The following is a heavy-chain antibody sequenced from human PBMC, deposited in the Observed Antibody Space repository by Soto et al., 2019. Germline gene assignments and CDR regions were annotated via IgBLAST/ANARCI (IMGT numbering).Heavy chain of an antibody. Sequence: EVQLVESGGGLVQPGGSLRLSCAASGFTFSSYSMNWVRQAPGKGLEWVSYISGSSSMIYYADSVKGRFTISRDNAKNSRYQQMNSLRAEDTAVYYCARDLNPRQEMLYALLGYWGQGTLVTVSS. CDR3: ARDLNPRQEMLYALLGY. D-gene: IGHD2-8*01. CDR1: GFTFSSYS. V-gene: IGHV3-48*01. CDR2: ISGSSSMI. J-gene: IGHJ4*02.